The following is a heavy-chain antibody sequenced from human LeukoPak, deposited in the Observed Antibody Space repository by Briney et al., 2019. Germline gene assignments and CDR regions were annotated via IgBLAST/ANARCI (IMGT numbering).Heavy chain of an antibody. V-gene: IGHV4-4*07. CDR1: GGSISSYY. CDR3: AREDCSGGSCYSFSAVGGSYWYFDL. CDR2: IYTSGST. J-gene: IGHJ2*01. Sequence: SETLSLTCTVSGGSISSYYWSWIRQPAGKGLEWIGRIYTSGSTNYNPSLKSRVTMSVDTSKNQFSLKLSSVTAADTAVYYCAREDCSGGSCYSFSAVGGSYWYFDLWGRGTLVTVSS. D-gene: IGHD2-15*01.